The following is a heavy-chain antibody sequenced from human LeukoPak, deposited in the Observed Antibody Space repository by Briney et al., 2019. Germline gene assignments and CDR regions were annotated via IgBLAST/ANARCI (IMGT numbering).Heavy chain of an antibody. D-gene: IGHD2-2*01. J-gene: IGHJ6*02. CDR3: ANFRGGCSSTSCYPCPCHRMDV. CDR1: GFTFSSYA. V-gene: IGHV3-23*01. CDR2: ISGSGGST. Sequence: PGGSLRLSCAASGFTFSSYAMSWVRQAPGKGLEWVSAISGSGGSTYYADSVKGRFTISRDNSKNTLYLQMNSLRAEDTAVYYCANFRGGCSSTSCYPCPCHRMDVWGQGTTVTVSS.